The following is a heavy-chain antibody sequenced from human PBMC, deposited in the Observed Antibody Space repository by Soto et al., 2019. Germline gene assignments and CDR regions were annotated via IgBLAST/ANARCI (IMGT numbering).Heavy chain of an antibody. CDR3: ARDLEGGQWLVPGDY. Sequence: QVQLVQSGAEVKKPGASVKVSCKASGYTFTSYGISWVRQTPGQGLEWMGWISDYNGNTNYAQKLQGRVTMTTDTSTSTAYMELRSLRSDDTAVYYCARDLEGGQWLVPGDYWGQGTLVTVSS. J-gene: IGHJ4*02. V-gene: IGHV1-18*01. D-gene: IGHD6-19*01. CDR2: ISDYNGNT. CDR1: GYTFTSYG.